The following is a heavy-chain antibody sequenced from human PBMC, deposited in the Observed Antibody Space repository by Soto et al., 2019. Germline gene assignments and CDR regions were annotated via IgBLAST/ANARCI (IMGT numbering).Heavy chain of an antibody. CDR1: GGSISSGGYY. Sequence: SETLSLTCTVSGGSISSGGYYWSWIRQHPGKGLEWIGYIYYSGSTYYNPSLKSRVTISVDTSKNQFSLKLSSVTAADTAVYYFARYFSGYCISTSCFEWFDPWGQGTLVTVSS. V-gene: IGHV4-31*03. CDR2: IYYSGST. J-gene: IGHJ5*02. D-gene: IGHD2-2*01. CDR3: ARYFSGYCISTSCFEWFDP.